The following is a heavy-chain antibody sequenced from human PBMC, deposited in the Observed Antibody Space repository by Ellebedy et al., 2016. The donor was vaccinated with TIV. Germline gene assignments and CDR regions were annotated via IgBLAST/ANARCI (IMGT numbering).Heavy chain of an antibody. V-gene: IGHV4-31*03. CDR3: ARDRGGDIAY. D-gene: IGHD2-21*02. CDR1: GVSISIGGYY. CDR2: IYFTGTT. Sequence: SETLSLTCTVSGVSISIGGYYWSWIRQQPGTGLEWIGYIYFTGTTDYNPSLRSRVTISLDTSKNQFSLDLTSVTDAATAVYYCARDRGGDIAYWGQGLLVAVSS. J-gene: IGHJ4*02.